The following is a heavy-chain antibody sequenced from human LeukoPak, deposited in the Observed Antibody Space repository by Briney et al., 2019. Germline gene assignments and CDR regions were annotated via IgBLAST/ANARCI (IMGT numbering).Heavy chain of an antibody. J-gene: IGHJ6*02. V-gene: IGHV1-8*01. D-gene: IGHD3-3*01. CDR3: ARERRSGAFVYYYYYGMDV. CDR2: MNPNSGNT. Sequence: ASVKVSCKASGYTFTSYDINWVRQATGQGLEWMGWMNPNSGNTGYAQKFQGRVTMTRNTSISTAYMELSSLRSEDTAVYYCARERRSGAFVYYYYYGMDVWGQGTTVTVSS. CDR1: GYTFTSYD.